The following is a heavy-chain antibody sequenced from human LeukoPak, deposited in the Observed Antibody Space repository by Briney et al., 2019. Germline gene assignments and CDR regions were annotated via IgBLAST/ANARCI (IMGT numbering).Heavy chain of an antibody. CDR3: AGGRGYSYGAIYYYYGMDV. CDR1: GGSISSYY. Sequence: SETLSLTCTVSGGSISSYYWSWIRQPPGKGLEWIGYIYYSGSTNYNPSLKSRVTISVDTSKNQFSLKLSSVTAADTAVYYCAGGRGYSYGAIYYYYGMDVWGQGTTVTVSS. D-gene: IGHD5-18*01. CDR2: IYYSGST. J-gene: IGHJ6*02. V-gene: IGHV4-59*01.